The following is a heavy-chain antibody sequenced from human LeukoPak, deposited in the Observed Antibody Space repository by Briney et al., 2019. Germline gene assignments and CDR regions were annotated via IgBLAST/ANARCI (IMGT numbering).Heavy chain of an antibody. D-gene: IGHD2-21*01. V-gene: IGHV1-69*15. J-gene: IGHJ3*01. Sequence: ASVKVSCKASGGTFSSYAISWVRQAPGQGLEWMGSIFPIFKTVNYAENFQGRVTITADESTSIAYMDLSSLRSEDTAMYYCARVYLAGAFDVWGQGTLVTVSS. CDR3: ARVYLAGAFDV. CDR1: GGTFSSYA. CDR2: IFPIFKTV.